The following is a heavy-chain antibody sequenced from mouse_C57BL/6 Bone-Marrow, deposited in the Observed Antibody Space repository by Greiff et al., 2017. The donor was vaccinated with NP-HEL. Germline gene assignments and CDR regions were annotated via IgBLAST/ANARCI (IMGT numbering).Heavy chain of an antibody. CDR2: ISDGGSYT. J-gene: IGHJ3*01. V-gene: IGHV5-4*01. Sequence: EVQGVESGGGLVKPGGSLKLSCAASGFTFSSYAMSWVRQTPEKRLEWVATISDGGSYTYYPDNVKGRFTISRDKAKNTLYLQMSHLKSEDTAMYYCARGAPPFAYWGQGTLVTVSA. CDR1: GFTFSSYA. CDR3: ARGAPPFAY.